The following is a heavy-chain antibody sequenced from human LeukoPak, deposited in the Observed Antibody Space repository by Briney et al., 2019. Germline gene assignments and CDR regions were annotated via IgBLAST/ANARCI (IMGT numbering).Heavy chain of an antibody. J-gene: IGHJ6*02. CDR3: ARHTLPHYGMDV. V-gene: IGHV4-59*08. CDR1: GGSISSYY. Sequence: KSSETLSLTCTVSGGSISSYYWSWIRQPPGKGLEWIGYIYYSGSTNYNPSLKSRVTISVDTSKNQFSLKLSSVTAADTAVYYCARHTLPHYGMDVRGQGTTVTVSS. CDR2: IYYSGST.